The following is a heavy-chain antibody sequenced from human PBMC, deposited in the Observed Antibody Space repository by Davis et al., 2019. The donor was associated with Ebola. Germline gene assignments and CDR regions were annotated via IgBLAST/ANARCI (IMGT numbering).Heavy chain of an antibody. CDR1: GFTLKKYG. Sequence: GESLKISCAASGFTLKKYGMSWVRQALGKGLEWVAAVSRKGDSYYADSVRGRFTVSRDTSKDMLLLQMDSLRSEDTAVYFCARDPGGPGFDEDNWFDPWGQGTLVTVSS. J-gene: IGHJ5*02. CDR3: ARDPGGPGFDEDNWFDP. V-gene: IGHV3-23*01. D-gene: IGHD3-9*01. CDR2: VSRKGDS.